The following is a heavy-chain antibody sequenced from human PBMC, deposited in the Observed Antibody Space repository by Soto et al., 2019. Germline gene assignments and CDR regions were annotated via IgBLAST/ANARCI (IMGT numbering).Heavy chain of an antibody. V-gene: IGHV4-31*03. D-gene: IGHD3-16*02. CDR3: ARDYRASYPAYYYYGMDV. CDR2: IYYSGST. CDR1: GGSISSGGYY. J-gene: IGHJ6*02. Sequence: PSETLSLTCTVSGGSISSGGYYWSWIRQHPGKGPEWIGYIYYSGSTYYNPSLKSRVTISVDTSKNQFSLKLSSVTAADTAVYYCARDYRASYPAYYYYGMDVWGQGTTVTVSS.